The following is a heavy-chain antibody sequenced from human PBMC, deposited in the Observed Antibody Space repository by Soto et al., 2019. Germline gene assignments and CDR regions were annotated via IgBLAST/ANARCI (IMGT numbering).Heavy chain of an antibody. V-gene: IGHV1-69*01. D-gene: IGHD3-9*01. CDR3: ATTLYDILPGYYTTGMDV. CDR1: GGTFSSYA. Sequence: QVQLVQSGAEVKKPGSLVKVSCKASGGTFSSYAISWVRQAPGQGLEWMGGIIPIFGTANYAQKFQGRVTITADESTSKAYMELSSLRSEDTAVYYCATTLYDILPGYYTTGMDVWGQGTTVTVSS. CDR2: IIPIFGTA. J-gene: IGHJ6*02.